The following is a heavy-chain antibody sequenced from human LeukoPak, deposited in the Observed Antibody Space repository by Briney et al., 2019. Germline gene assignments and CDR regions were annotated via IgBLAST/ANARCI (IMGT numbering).Heavy chain of an antibody. D-gene: IGHD3-9*01. V-gene: IGHV4-30-4*01. CDR2: IYYSGSA. CDR3: ARDSYYDLLTGYYPYYYYGMDV. J-gene: IGHJ6*02. Sequence: SETLSLTCTVSGGSISSIKYFWTWVRQPPGKGLEWIGYIYYSGSAYYNPSLAGRVAISLDTSKNQFSLKLHSVTAADTAVYYCARDSYYDLLTGYYPYYYYGMDVWGQGTTVTVSS. CDR1: GGSISSIKYF.